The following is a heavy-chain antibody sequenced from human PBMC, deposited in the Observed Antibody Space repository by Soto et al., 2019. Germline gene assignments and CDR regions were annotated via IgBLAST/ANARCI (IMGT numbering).Heavy chain of an antibody. CDR2: IYSGSST. CDR1: GFTVIRNY. CDR3: ARDGGLAVAGEYYYYYYGMDV. D-gene: IGHD6-19*01. V-gene: IGHV3-53*01. Sequence: SLRRSCAASGFTVIRNYMSWVRQALVKGLVWVSVIYSGSSTYYADSVKGRFTNPRDNPQKTLYLQMNSLRAEDTAVYYCARDGGLAVAGEYYYYYYGMDVWGQGTTVTVSS. J-gene: IGHJ6*02.